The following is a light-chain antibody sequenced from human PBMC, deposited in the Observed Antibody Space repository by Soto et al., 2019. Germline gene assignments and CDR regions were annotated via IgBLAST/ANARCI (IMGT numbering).Light chain of an antibody. CDR3: QQHDSSPLT. V-gene: IGKV3-20*01. J-gene: IGKJ4*01. Sequence: EIVLTQSPGTLSLSPGERATLSCRASQGVGRFLAWYQQKPGQAPRLLIYGASGRATGTPDRFSGSGSGTDFTLTISRLEPEDFAVYHCQQHDSSPLTFGVGTKVEIK. CDR1: QGVGRF. CDR2: GAS.